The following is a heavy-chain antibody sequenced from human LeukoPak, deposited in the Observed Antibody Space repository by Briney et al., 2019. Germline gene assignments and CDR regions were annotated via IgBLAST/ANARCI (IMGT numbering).Heavy chain of an antibody. CDR1: GFTFSSYS. V-gene: IGHV3-30-3*01. CDR3: ARPLSSSWGDAFDI. D-gene: IGHD6-13*01. Sequence: QSGGSLRLSCAASGFTFSSYSMHWVRQAPGKGLEWVAIISYDRSNKYYADSVKGRFTISRDNSKNTLYLQMNSLRAEDTAVYHCARPLSSSWGDAFDIWGQGTMVTVSS. CDR2: ISYDRSNK. J-gene: IGHJ3*02.